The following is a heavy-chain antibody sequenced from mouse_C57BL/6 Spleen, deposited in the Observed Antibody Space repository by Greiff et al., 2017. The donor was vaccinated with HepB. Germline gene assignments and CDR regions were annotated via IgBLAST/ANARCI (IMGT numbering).Heavy chain of an antibody. CDR2: IYPRDGST. V-gene: IGHV1-85*01. Sequence: QVHVKQSGPELVKPGASVKLSCKASGYTFTSYDINWVKQRPGQGLEWIGWIYPRDGSTKYNEKFKGKATLTLDTSSSTAYMELHSLTSEDSAVYFCARSYGRIPYYAMDYWGQGTSVTVSS. CDR1: GYTFTSYD. CDR3: ARSYGRIPYYAMDY. D-gene: IGHD1-1*01. J-gene: IGHJ4*01.